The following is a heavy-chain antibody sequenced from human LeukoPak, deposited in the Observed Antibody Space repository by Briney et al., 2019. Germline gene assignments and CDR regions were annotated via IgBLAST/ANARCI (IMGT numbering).Heavy chain of an antibody. J-gene: IGHJ4*02. Sequence: SGTLSLTCAVSGGSISSSNWWSWVRQPPGKGLEWIGEIYHSGSTNYNPSLKSRVTISVDKSKNQFSLKLSSVTAADTAVYYCAREIPDYDSSGYFDYWGQGTLVTVSS. V-gene: IGHV4-4*02. D-gene: IGHD3-22*01. CDR1: GGSISSSNW. CDR2: IYHSGST. CDR3: AREIPDYDSSGYFDY.